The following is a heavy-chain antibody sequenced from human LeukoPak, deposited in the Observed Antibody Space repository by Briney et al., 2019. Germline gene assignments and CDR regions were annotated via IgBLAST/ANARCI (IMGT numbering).Heavy chain of an antibody. CDR1: GFTFSNYE. CDR3: ARYRHVNY. CDR2: ISSSGTTI. V-gene: IGHV3-48*03. J-gene: IGHJ4*02. Sequence: GGSLRLSCAASGFTFSNYEMNWVRQAPGKGLEWVSYISSSGTTIYDADSVKDRFIISRDNAKNSLYLQMNSLRAEDTAVYYCARYRHVNYWGQGTLVTVSS. D-gene: IGHD3-16*02.